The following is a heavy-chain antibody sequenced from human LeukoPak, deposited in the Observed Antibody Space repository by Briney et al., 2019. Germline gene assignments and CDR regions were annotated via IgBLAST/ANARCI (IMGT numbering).Heavy chain of an antibody. Sequence: ASVRVYCKASGYSFTEYYIHWVRRAPGQGLEWVGWINPSSGSTNYAQKFQGRVTMTRDMSISTANMELSSLRSDDTAVYFCARDRSGSYFGVWFDPWGQGTLVTVSS. J-gene: IGHJ5*02. CDR3: ARDRSGSYFGVWFDP. D-gene: IGHD1-26*01. CDR2: INPSSGST. V-gene: IGHV1-2*02. CDR1: GYSFTEYY.